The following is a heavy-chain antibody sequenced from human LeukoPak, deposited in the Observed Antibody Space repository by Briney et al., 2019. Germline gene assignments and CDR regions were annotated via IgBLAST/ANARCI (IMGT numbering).Heavy chain of an antibody. Sequence: GRSLRLSCAASGFTFDDYAMHWVRQAPGKGLEWVSGISWNSGSIGYADSVKGRFTISRDNAKNSLYLQMNSLGAEDTALYYCAKWSGLNQYFDYWGQGTLVTVSS. CDR3: AKWSGLNQYFDY. CDR2: ISWNSGSI. V-gene: IGHV3-9*01. CDR1: GFTFDDYA. J-gene: IGHJ4*02. D-gene: IGHD3-3*01.